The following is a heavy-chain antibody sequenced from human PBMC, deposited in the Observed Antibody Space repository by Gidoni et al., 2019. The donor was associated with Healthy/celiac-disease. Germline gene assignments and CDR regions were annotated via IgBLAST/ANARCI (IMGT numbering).Heavy chain of an antibody. J-gene: IGHJ3*02. CDR2: IYYSGST. CDR1: GGSISSYY. CDR3: ARDRIVGATTSAFDI. V-gene: IGHV4-59*01. D-gene: IGHD1-26*01. Sequence: QVHLQESGPGLVKPSETLSLTCTVPGGSISSYYWSWIRQPPGKGLEWIGYIYYSGSTNYNPALKSRVTISVDTSKNLFSLMLSSVTAADTAVYYCARDRIVGATTSAFDIWGQGTMVTVSS.